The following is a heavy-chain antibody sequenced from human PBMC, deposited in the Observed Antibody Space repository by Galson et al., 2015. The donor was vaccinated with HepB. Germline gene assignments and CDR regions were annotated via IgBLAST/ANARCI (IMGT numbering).Heavy chain of an antibody. J-gene: IGHJ4*02. CDR3: TRAPWGSCFRGTCVERSYFDY. CDR1: GFTFSSYW. CDR2: INQDGSEE. V-gene: IGHV3-7*03. D-gene: IGHD5-24*01. Sequence: SLRLSCAVSGFTFSSYWMTWVRQAPGKGLEWVANINQDGSEEFYVDSVKGRFTISRDNAKNSLYLQMVSLRAEDTAVYYCTRAPWGSCFRGTCVERSYFDYWGQGILVTVSS.